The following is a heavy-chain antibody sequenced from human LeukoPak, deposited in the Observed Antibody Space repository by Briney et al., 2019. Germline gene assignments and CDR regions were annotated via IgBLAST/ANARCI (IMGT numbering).Heavy chain of an antibody. CDR1: GFTFSNYS. Sequence: GGSLRLSCAASGFTFSNYSMNWVRQAPGKGLEWVSYITSSRTIYYADSVKGRFTISRDNAKNSLYLQMNSLRDEDTAVYYCAWRTSSSESHSFDYWGQGTLVTVSS. CDR2: ITSSRTI. D-gene: IGHD3-10*01. CDR3: AWRTSSSESHSFDY. J-gene: IGHJ4*02. V-gene: IGHV3-48*02.